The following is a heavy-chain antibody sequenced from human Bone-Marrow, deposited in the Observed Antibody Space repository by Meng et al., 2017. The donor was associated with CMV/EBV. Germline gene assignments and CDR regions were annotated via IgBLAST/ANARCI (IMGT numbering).Heavy chain of an antibody. CDR3: ARGTKLVRGWFDP. CDR1: GYTFTGYY. D-gene: IGHD6-13*01. J-gene: IGHJ5*02. CDR2: INPNSGGT. Sequence: ASVKVSCKASGYTFTGYYMHWVRQAPGQGLEWMGWINPNSGGTNYAQKFQGRVTMTRDTSISTAYMELSRLRSDDTAVYYCARGTKLVRGWFDPWGQGTLVTVSS. V-gene: IGHV1-2*02.